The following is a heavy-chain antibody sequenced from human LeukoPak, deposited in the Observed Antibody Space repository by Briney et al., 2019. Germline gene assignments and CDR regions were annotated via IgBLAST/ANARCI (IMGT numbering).Heavy chain of an antibody. J-gene: IGHJ4*02. CDR2: ISDDGSIT. V-gene: IGHV3-74*03. Sequence: GGSLRPSCAASGFTFSRDWMHWVRQAPGKGLVWVSRISDDGSITTYAASVQGRFTISRDNAKSTVFLQKNSLRVEDTGVYFCVRRYYEYNVYDRHFDFWGQGILVTVPS. D-gene: IGHD5/OR15-5a*01. CDR3: VRRYYEYNVYDRHFDF. CDR1: GFTFSRDW.